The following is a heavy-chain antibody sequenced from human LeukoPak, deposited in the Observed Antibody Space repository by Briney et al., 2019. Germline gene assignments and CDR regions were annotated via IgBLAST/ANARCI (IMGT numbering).Heavy chain of an antibody. CDR2: ISYDGSNR. CDR3: ALNLATYFDY. V-gene: IGHV3-30*03. D-gene: IGHD3-3*02. J-gene: IGHJ4*02. Sequence: GGSLRLSCAASGFTFSSYGMHWVRQAPGKRLEWVAVISYDGSNRYYADSVKGRFTISRDNSKNTLYLQMNSLRAEDTAVYYCALNLATYFDYWGQRTLVTVSS. CDR1: GFTFSSYG.